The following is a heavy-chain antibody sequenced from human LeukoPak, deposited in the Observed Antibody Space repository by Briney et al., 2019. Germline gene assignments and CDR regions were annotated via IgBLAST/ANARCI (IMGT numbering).Heavy chain of an antibody. CDR1: GXXIXXXY. CDR2: IXYSGST. D-gene: IGHD6-13*01. Sequence: SQTLSLTCTVXGXXIXXXYXXXXXXPXRXXLXXIGYIXYSGSTNYNPSLKSRVTISVDTSKNQFSLKLSSVTAADTAVYYCARVGGIAAAVYDYWGQGTLVTVSS. V-gene: IGHV4-59*12. J-gene: IGHJ4*02. CDR3: ARVGGIAAAVYDY.